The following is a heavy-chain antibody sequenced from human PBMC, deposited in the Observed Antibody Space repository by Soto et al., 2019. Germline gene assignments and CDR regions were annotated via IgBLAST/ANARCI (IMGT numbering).Heavy chain of an antibody. J-gene: IGHJ6*02. CDR1: GFTFSDQY. CDR3: HSPAFTGTAYYYDTDV. Sequence: GGSLRLSCAASGFTFSDQYMDWVRQAPGKGLEWVGRSRNKAKAYSTDYAASVKGRFTISRDDSKGSVFLQMDSLKTEDTAVYYCHSPAFTGTAYYYDTDVWGQGTTVTVSS. CDR2: SRNKAKAYST. V-gene: IGHV3-72*01. D-gene: IGHD1-1*01.